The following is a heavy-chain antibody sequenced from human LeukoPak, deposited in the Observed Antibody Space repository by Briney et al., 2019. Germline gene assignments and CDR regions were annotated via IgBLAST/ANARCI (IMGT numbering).Heavy chain of an antibody. V-gene: IGHV1-8*01. CDR3: ARGLGSSWYPDWFDP. CDR2: MNPNSGNT. J-gene: IGHJ5*02. D-gene: IGHD6-13*01. CDR1: GYTFTSYD. Sequence: ASVKVSCKASGYTFTSYDINWVRQATGQGLEWMGWMNPNSGNTGYAQKFQGRVTMTRNTSISTAYMELSSLRSEDTAVYYYARGLGSSWYPDWFDPWGQGTLVTVSS.